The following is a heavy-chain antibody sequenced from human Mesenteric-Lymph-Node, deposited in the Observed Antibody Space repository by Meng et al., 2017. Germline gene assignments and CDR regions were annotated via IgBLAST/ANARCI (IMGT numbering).Heavy chain of an antibody. Sequence: GSLRLSCAASGFTFSLYAMAWVRQAPGKGLEWVSGIRGSGVTTAYADSVKGRFTISRDNSKNTLYLQMNSLRDEDTAVYYCARDLDCSGGACYSGFDYWGQGTLVTVSS. CDR1: GFTFSLYA. CDR3: ARDLDCSGGACYSGFDY. D-gene: IGHD2-15*01. CDR2: IRGSGVTT. J-gene: IGHJ4*02. V-gene: IGHV3-23*01.